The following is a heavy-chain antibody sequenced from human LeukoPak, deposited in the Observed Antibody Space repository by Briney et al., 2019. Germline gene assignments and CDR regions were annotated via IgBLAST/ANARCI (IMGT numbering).Heavy chain of an antibody. V-gene: IGHV1-18*01. J-gene: IGHJ6*02. Sequence: ASVKLSCKASGYTFTNYGFSWVRQAPGQGLEWMGWMSVYNENTNYALKFQGRLTMTTDTSTSTAYMELWGLRSDDTAVYYCARDRYYDSSGYIYFYGMDVWGQGTTVTVSS. D-gene: IGHD3-22*01. CDR1: GYTFTNYG. CDR3: ARDRYYDSSGYIYFYGMDV. CDR2: MSVYNENT.